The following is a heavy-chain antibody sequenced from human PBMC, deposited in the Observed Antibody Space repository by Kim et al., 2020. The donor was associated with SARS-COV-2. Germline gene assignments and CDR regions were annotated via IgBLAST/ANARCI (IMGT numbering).Heavy chain of an antibody. J-gene: IGHJ5*02. V-gene: IGHV4-59*09. Sequence: STKHTPSAKSRTTVSVDTSKSEFALKLSSVTAADTAVYYCARGRAGPFEPWGQGTLVTVSS. CDR3: ARGRAGPFEP. CDR2: ST. D-gene: IGHD6-13*01.